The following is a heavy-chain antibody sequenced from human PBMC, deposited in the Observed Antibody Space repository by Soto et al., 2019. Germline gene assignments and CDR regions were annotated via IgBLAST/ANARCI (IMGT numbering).Heavy chain of an antibody. CDR1: GFTFSSYA. V-gene: IGHV3-23*01. CDR2: ISGSGLST. D-gene: IGHD3-3*01. CDR3: AKDGGSGSVRIDYYYYGLDV. Sequence: GGSLRLSCAASGFTFSSYAMSWVRQAPGKGLEWVSVISGSGLSTYYADSVKGRFTISRGNSKNTLYLQMNSLRADDTAVYYCAKDGGSGSVRIDYYYYGLDVWGQGTTVTVSS. J-gene: IGHJ6*02.